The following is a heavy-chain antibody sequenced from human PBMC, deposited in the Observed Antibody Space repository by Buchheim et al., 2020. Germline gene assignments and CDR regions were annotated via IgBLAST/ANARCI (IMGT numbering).Heavy chain of an antibody. Sequence: QVQLVQSGAEVKKPGSSVNVSCKSSGATFSSYAISWVRPAPGQGLEWMGGIISIFGTANYAQKFQGRVTITADQSTSTASMKLISLRSEDTAVDDCARGVETHYYFDYWGQGTL. CDR2: IISIFGTA. CDR3: ARGVETHYYFDY. CDR1: GATFSSYA. J-gene: IGHJ4*02. V-gene: IGHV1-69*01.